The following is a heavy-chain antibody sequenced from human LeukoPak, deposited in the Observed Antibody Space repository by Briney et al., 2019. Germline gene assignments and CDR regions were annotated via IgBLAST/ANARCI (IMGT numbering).Heavy chain of an antibody. J-gene: IGHJ4*02. CDR2: ISGSVGST. Sequence: GGSLRLSCAASGLTFSSYAMSWVRQAPGKGLEWVSRISGSVGSTYYADSVKGRFTISRDNSKDTLYLQMNSLRVEDTAVYYCAKDSGWDWGQGTLVTVSS. CDR3: AKDSGWD. D-gene: IGHD3-10*01. CDR1: GLTFSSYA. V-gene: IGHV3-23*01.